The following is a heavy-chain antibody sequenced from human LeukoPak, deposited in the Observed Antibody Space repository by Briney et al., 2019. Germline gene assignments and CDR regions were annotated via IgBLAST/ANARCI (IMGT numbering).Heavy chain of an antibody. CDR1: GFTFSSYG. D-gene: IGHD4-23*01. Sequence: GGSLRLSCAASGFTFSSYGMHWVRQAPGKGLEWVAFIRYDGSNKYYADSVKGRFTISRDNSKNTLYLQMNSLRAEDTAVYYCARAEMTTVVTPTSFYYYYYMDVWGKGTTVTVSS. CDR2: IRYDGSNK. J-gene: IGHJ6*03. CDR3: ARAEMTTVVTPTSFYYYYYMDV. V-gene: IGHV3-30*02.